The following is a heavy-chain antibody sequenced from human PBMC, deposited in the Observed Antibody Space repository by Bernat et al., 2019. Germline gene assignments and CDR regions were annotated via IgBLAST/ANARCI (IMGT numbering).Heavy chain of an antibody. CDR1: GFTFRNYG. D-gene: IGHD3-16*01. Sequence: LVESGGGVVQPGGSLRLSCAASGFTFRNYGMHWVRQTPTKGLEWVAFTRYDGDNKYYLDSVKGRFTISRDNSKNTLYLQMNSLRTEDTAVYYCAKDGSRGIQLGEFGTLGMDVWGQGTTVTVSS. CDR3: AKDGSRGIQLGEFGTLGMDV. CDR2: TRYDGDNK. V-gene: IGHV3-30*02. J-gene: IGHJ6*02.